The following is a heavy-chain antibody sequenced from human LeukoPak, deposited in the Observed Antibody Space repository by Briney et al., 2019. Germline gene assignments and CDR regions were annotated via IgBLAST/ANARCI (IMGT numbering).Heavy chain of an antibody. D-gene: IGHD6-13*01. CDR2: IYYSGGT. J-gene: IGHJ4*02. V-gene: IGHV4-39*07. Sequence: PSETLSLTCTVSGGSISSSSYYWGWIRQPPGKGLEWIGSIYYSGGTYYNPSLKSRVTISVDTSKNQFSLKLSSVTAADTAVYYCARDLAAATYFDYWGQGTLVTVSS. CDR1: GGSISSSSYY. CDR3: ARDLAAATYFDY.